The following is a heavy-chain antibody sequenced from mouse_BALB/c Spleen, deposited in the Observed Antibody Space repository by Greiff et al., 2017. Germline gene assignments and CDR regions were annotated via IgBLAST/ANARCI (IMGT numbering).Heavy chain of an antibody. CDR1: GYSFTSYW. V-gene: IGHV1-5*01. CDR2: IYPGNSDT. D-gene: IGHD2-1*01. CDR3: TRSYGNYLYAMDY. J-gene: IGHJ4*01. Sequence: DVQLQESGTVLARPGASVKMSCKASGYSFTSYWMHWVKQRPGQGLEWIGAIYPGNSDTSYNQKFKGKAKLTAVTSASTAYMELSSLTNEDSAVYYCTRSYGNYLYAMDYWGQGTSVTVSS.